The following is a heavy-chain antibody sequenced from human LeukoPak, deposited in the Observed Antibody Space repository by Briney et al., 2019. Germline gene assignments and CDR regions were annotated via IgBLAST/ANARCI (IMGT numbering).Heavy chain of an antibody. J-gene: IGHJ4*02. Sequence: GGSLRLSCAVSGFPLSNFWMAWVRQAPGKGLEWVANIKQDGSEKYYADSVKGRFTISRDNAKNSLYLQMNTLRVEDTAVYYCAQGGATISDYWGQGTLVTVSS. V-gene: IGHV3-7*01. CDR2: IKQDGSEK. CDR1: GFPLSNFW. D-gene: IGHD5-12*01. CDR3: AQGGATISDY.